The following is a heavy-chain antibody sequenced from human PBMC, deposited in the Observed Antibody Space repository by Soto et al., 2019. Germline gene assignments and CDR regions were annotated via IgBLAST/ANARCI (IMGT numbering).Heavy chain of an antibody. CDR2: IKSKTDGGTT. V-gene: IGHV3-15*07. Sequence: GGSLRLSCAASGFTFSNAWMNWVRQAPGKGLEWVGRIKSKTDGGTTDYAAPVKGRFTISRDDSKNTLYLQMNSLKTEDTAVYYCTSMSYYYDSSGYYYDGGYWGQGTLVTVSS. D-gene: IGHD3-22*01. J-gene: IGHJ4*02. CDR3: TSMSYYYDSSGYYYDGGY. CDR1: GFTFSNAW.